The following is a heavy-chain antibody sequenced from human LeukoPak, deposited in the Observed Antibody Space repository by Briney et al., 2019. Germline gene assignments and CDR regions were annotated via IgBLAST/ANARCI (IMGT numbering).Heavy chain of an antibody. D-gene: IGHD3-3*01. J-gene: IGHJ3*02. CDR1: GYNFTDYW. CDR2: VYPGESES. Sequence: GESLKISCQGSGYNFTDYWIGWVRQIPGKGLEWVGIVYPGESESRYSPSFQGQVTISADKSISTAYLQWSSLKASDTAMYYCARHSLPEWIHDAFDIWGQGTMVTVSS. V-gene: IGHV5-51*01. CDR3: ARHSLPEWIHDAFDI.